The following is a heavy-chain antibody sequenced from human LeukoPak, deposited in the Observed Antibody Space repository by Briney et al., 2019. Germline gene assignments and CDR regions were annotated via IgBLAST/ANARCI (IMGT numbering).Heavy chain of an antibody. CDR2: ISYDGSNK. D-gene: IGHD6-25*01. CDR1: GFTFSSYG. CDR3: AKPPGAAADRGYFQH. Sequence: GGSLRLSCAASGFTFSSYGMHWVRQAPGKGLEWVAVISYDGSNKYYADSVKGRFTISRDNSKNTLYLQMNSLRAEDTALYYCAKPPGAAADRGYFQHWGLGTLVTVSS. J-gene: IGHJ1*01. V-gene: IGHV3-30*18.